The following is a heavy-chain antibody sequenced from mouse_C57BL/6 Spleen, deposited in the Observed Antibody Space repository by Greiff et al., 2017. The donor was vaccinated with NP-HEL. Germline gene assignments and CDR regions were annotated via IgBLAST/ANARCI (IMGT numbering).Heavy chain of an antibody. V-gene: IGHV1-50*01. CDR3: ARKELRWDYFDY. CDR2: IDPSDSYT. D-gene: IGHD2-12*01. CDR1: GYTFTSYW. J-gene: IGHJ2*01. Sequence: VQLQQSGAELVKPGASVKLSCKASGYTFTSYWMPWVKQRPGQGLEWIGEIDPSDSYTTYNQKFKGKATLTVDTSSSTAYMQLSSLTSEDSAGYYCARKELRWDYFDYGGKGTTLTVSP.